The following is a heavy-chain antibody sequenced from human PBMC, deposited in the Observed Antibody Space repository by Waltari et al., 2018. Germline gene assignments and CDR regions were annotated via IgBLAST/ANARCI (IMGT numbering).Heavy chain of an antibody. V-gene: IGHV4-31*03. J-gene: IGHJ4*02. Sequence: QVQLQESGPGLVKPSQTLSLTCTISGGPISSGGHYWSWIRQHPGKGLEWIGYIYYSGSTYYNPSLKSRVTISVDTSKNQFSLKLSSVTAADTAVYYCAREHGVAAAGLYYFDYWGQGTLVTVSS. CDR2: IYYSGST. CDR1: GGPISSGGHY. CDR3: AREHGVAAAGLYYFDY. D-gene: IGHD6-13*01.